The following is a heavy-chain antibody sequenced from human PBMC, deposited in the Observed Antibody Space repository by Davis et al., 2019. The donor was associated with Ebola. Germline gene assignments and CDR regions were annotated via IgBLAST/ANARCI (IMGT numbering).Heavy chain of an antibody. J-gene: IGHJ4*02. V-gene: IGHV1-8*01. D-gene: IGHD1-26*01. CDR2: MNPKSGYT. CDR3: AREVGETKLDQ. Sequence: ASVKVSCKASGYIFTNYDINWVRQATGQGLEWMAWMNPKSGYTGCAQKFQDRVTITPDESTSTAYMELTSLGSDDTAVYYCAREVGETKLDQWGQGTLVTVSS. CDR1: GYIFTNYD.